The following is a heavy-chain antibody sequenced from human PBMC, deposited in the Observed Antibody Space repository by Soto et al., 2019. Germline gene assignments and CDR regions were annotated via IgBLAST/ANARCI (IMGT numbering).Heavy chain of an antibody. J-gene: IGHJ4*02. V-gene: IGHV5-10-1*01. D-gene: IGHD6-19*01. CDR2: IDPSDSYT. CDR3: ARQPYSCGWYSPSHLIDY. Sequence: EVQLVQSGAEVKKPGESLRISCKGSGYSFTSYWISWVRQMPGKGLEWMGRIDPSDSYTNYSPSFQGHVTISADKSISTAYLQWSSLKASDTAMYYCARQPYSCGWYSPSHLIDYWGQGTLVTVSS. CDR1: GYSFTSYW.